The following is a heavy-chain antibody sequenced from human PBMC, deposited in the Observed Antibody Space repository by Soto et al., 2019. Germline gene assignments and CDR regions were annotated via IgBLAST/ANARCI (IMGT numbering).Heavy chain of an antibody. CDR2: INPSGGST. J-gene: IGHJ5*02. V-gene: IGHV1-46*03. CDR3: ARKAYYYDAGSFDP. D-gene: IGHD3-22*01. Sequence: QAQLVQSGAEVKKPGASVKVSCKASGYTFTNYYVHWVRQAPGQGLEGMGIINPSGGSTSYAQKFQGRLTMTSDTSTSTFYMKLSSLTSEDTAVYYCARKAYYYDAGSFDPWGQVTLVTVSS. CDR1: GYTFTNYY.